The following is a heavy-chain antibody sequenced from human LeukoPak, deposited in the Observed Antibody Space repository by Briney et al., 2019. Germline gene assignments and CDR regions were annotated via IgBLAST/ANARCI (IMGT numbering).Heavy chain of an antibody. V-gene: IGHV3-74*03. Sequence: PGGSLRLSCAASGFSFSNHWMHWVRQVPGKGLVWVSRINSDGSSTTYADSVKGRLTISRDNAKNTLYLQMNSLRDEDTAVYYCTRDVSQSSSWYGEFDYWGQGTQVTVSS. CDR3: TRDVSQSSSWYGEFDY. J-gene: IGHJ4*02. CDR2: INSDGSST. CDR1: GFSFSNHW. D-gene: IGHD6-13*01.